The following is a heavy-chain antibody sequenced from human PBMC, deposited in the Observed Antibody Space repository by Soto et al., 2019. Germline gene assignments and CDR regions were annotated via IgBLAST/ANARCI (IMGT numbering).Heavy chain of an antibody. CDR1: GGSIGSYY. CDR3: GSSSFFNYDTIYSIDY. CDR2: ISYSGST. J-gene: IGHJ4*02. V-gene: IGHV4-59*01. D-gene: IGHD1-7*01. Sequence: SETLSLTWTVSGGSIGSYYWSWIRQPPGKGLEWIGYISYSGSTNYNPSLKSRVTISVDTSKNEFSLKLSSVTAADTAVYYCGSSSFFNYDTIYSIDYWGQGTLVTVSS.